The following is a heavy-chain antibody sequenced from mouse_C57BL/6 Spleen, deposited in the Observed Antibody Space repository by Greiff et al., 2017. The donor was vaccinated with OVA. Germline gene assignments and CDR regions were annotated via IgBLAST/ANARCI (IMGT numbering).Heavy chain of an antibody. CDR3: PEEPDVGSGC. J-gene: IGHJ2*01. CDR2: IDPANGNT. Sequence: VQLQQSVAELVRPGASVKLSCTASGFTIKNTYMHWVKQRPEKGLEWIGRIDPANGNTKYAPKFQGKATITADTSSNTAYLQLSSLTSEDTAIYYCPEEPDVGSGCWGQGTTLSVSS. V-gene: IGHV14-3*01. CDR1: GFTIKNTY. D-gene: IGHD1-1*02.